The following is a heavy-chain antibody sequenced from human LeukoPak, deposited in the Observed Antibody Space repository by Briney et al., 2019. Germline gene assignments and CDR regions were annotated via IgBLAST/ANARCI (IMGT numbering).Heavy chain of an antibody. CDR1: GFAFLNYG. J-gene: IGHJ3*02. Sequence: GGTLRLSCAASGFAFLNYGMSWVRQAPGKGLEWVANIKEDGSEKYYVDSVKGRFTISRDNAKNSLYLQMNSLRAEDTAVYYCAREKLDYYDSSGYSRKNAFDIWGQGTMVTVSS. CDR2: IKEDGSEK. V-gene: IGHV3-7*01. D-gene: IGHD3-22*01. CDR3: AREKLDYYDSSGYSRKNAFDI.